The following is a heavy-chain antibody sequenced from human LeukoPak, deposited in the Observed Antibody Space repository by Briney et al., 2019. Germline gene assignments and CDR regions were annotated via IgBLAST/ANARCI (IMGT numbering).Heavy chain of an antibody. J-gene: IGHJ6*03. V-gene: IGHV4-59*01. CDR2: IYYSGST. CDR1: GGSISSYY. Sequence: SETLSLTCTVSGGSISSYYWSWIRQPPGKGLEWIGYIYYSGSTNYNPSLKSRVTISVDTSKNQFSLKLSSVTAADTAVYYCARHNPSNYYYYYMDVWGKGTTVTVSS. D-gene: IGHD1-14*01. CDR3: ARHNPSNYYYYYMDV.